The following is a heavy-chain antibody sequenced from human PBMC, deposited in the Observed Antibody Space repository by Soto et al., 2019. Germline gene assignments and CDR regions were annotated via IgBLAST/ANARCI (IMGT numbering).Heavy chain of an antibody. Sequence: XETLSLTCTVAGGSISSSSYYWGWIRQPPGKGLEWIGSIYYSGSTYYNPSLKSRVTISVDTSKNQFSLKLSSVTAADTAVYYCARVYGDRYYYYYYGMDVWGQGSTVTVSS. CDR3: ARVYGDRYYYYYYGMDV. CDR1: GGSISSSSYY. V-gene: IGHV4-39*01. D-gene: IGHD4-17*01. CDR2: IYYSGST. J-gene: IGHJ6*02.